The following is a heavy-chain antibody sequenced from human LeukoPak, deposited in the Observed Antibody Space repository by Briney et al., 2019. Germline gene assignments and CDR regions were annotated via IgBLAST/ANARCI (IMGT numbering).Heavy chain of an antibody. CDR3: ARGYDSSGYYLWGFDY. J-gene: IGHJ4*02. Sequence: GGSLRLSCAASGFTVSSNYMSWVRQAPGKGLEWVSVIYSGGSTYYADSVKGRFAISRDNSKNTLYLQMNSLRAEDTAVYYCARGYDSSGYYLWGFDYWGQGTRVTVSS. CDR1: GFTVSSNY. D-gene: IGHD3-22*01. CDR2: IYSGGST. V-gene: IGHV3-66*01.